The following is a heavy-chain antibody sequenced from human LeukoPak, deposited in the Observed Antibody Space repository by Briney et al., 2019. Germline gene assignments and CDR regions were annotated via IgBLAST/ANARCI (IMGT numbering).Heavy chain of an antibody. CDR3: ARGITVVTPDF. V-gene: IGHV1-2*02. J-gene: IGHJ4*02. CDR1: GGTLRSSV. Sequence: GASVKVSCKASGGTLRSSVISWVRQAPGQGLEWMGWINPNSGGTKYAQKFQGRVTMTRDTPITTGYMELSSLGSDDTAVYYCARGITVVTPDFWGQGTLVTVSS. D-gene: IGHD4-23*01. CDR2: INPNSGGT.